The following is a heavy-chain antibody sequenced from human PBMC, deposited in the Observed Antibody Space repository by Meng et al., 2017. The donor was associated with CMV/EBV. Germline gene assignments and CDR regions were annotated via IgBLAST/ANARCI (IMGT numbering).Heavy chain of an antibody. J-gene: IGHJ4*02. D-gene: IGHD3-22*01. V-gene: IGHV3-21*01. CDR3: ASTNELITYYYDSSGYLDY. CDR1: GFTFSSYS. CDR2: ISSSSSYI. Sequence: LSLTCAASGFTFSSYSMNWVRQAPGKGLEWVSSISSSSSYIYYADSVKGRFTISRDNAKNSLYLQMNSLRAEDTAVYYCASTNELITYYYDSSGYLDYWGQGTLVTVSS.